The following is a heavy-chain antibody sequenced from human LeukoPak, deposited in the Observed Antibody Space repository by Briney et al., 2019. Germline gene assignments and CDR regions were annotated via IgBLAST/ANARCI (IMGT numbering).Heavy chain of an antibody. CDR3: AREGYYDSSGYLPT. J-gene: IGHJ5*02. CDR2: ISAYNGNT. CDR1: GYTFTSYG. D-gene: IGHD3-22*01. Sequence: ASVKVSCKASGYTFTSYGITGVRQAPGQGLEWMGWISAYNGNTNYAQKFQGRVTMTTDSSTSTAYMELRSLRSDDTAAYYCAREGYYDSSGYLPTCGQGTLVTVSS. V-gene: IGHV1-18*01.